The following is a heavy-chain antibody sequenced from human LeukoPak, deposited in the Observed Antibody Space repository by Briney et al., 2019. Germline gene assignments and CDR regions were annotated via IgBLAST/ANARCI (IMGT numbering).Heavy chain of an antibody. CDR1: GYTFTRYG. Sequence: ASVKVSCMGSGYTFTRYGISWVRQAPGQGLEWMGWISAYNGNTNYAQKVQGRVTMTTDTSTSTAYMELRSLRSDDTAVYYCARVRGSGSGGHYYYYYGMDVWGQGTTVTVSS. D-gene: IGHD3-10*01. V-gene: IGHV1-18*01. CDR2: ISAYNGNT. CDR3: ARVRGSGSGGHYYYYYGMDV. J-gene: IGHJ6*02.